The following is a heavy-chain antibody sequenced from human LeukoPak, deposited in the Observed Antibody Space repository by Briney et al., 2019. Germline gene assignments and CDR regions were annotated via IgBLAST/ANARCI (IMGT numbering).Heavy chain of an antibody. CDR2: IYYSGST. CDR3: ARPGGQLVKGYYFDY. J-gene: IGHJ4*02. D-gene: IGHD6-13*01. V-gene: IGHV4-30-4*01. Sequence: SETLSLTCTVSGGSISSGDYYWSWIRQPPGKGLEWIGYIYYSGSTYYNPSLKSRVTISVDTSKNQFSLKLSSVTAADTAVYYCARPGGQLVKGYYFDYWGQGTLVTVSS. CDR1: GGSISSGDYY.